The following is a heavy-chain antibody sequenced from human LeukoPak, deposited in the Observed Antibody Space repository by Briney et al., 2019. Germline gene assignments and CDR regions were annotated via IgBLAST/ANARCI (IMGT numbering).Heavy chain of an antibody. J-gene: IGHJ4*02. Sequence: GESLKISCMGSGYSFTNYSIGWVRQVPGSGLEWMGVIYPSDSDTRYSPSFQDQVTISADKSIDTAYLQWSSLKASDTAMYYCARQRDSGFDFDSWGQGTLVTVSS. CDR1: GYSFTNYS. D-gene: IGHD5-12*01. CDR2: IYPSDSDT. CDR3: ARQRDSGFDFDS. V-gene: IGHV5-51*01.